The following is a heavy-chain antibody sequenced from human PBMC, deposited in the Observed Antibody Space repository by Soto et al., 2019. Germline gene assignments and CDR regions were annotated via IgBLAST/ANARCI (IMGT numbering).Heavy chain of an antibody. Sequence: QVQLVQSGAEVKKPGASVKVSCKASGYTFTSYAMHWVRQAPGQRLEWMGWINAGNGNTKYSQKFQGRVTITRDTXASTAYMDLSSLRSEDTAVYYCARGPGGPDGPGDYWGQGTLVTVSS. CDR3: ARGPGGPDGPGDY. J-gene: IGHJ4*02. D-gene: IGHD2-15*01. CDR2: INAGNGNT. CDR1: GYTFTSYA. V-gene: IGHV1-3*01.